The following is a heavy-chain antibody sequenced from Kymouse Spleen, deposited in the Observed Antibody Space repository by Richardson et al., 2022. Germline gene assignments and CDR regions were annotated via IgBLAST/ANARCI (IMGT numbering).Heavy chain of an antibody. Sequence: QVQLQQWGAGLLKPSETLSLTCAVYGGSFSGYYWSWIRQPPGKGLEWIGEINHSGSTNYNPSLKSRVTISVDTSKNQFSLKLSSVTAADTAVYYCARGGGDSPIGTSYGMDVWGQGTTVTVSS. V-gene: IGHV4-34*01. CDR3: ARGGGDSPIGTSYGMDV. CDR2: INHSGST. CDR1: GGSFSGYY. D-gene: IGHD4-17*01. J-gene: IGHJ6*02.